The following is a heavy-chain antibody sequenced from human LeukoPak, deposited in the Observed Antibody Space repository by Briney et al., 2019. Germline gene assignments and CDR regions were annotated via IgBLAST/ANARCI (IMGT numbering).Heavy chain of an antibody. CDR2: INSGGSGT. CDR1: GFTFSSYW. CDR3: AREGGYYDSSGYAPNSDY. V-gene: IGHV3-74*01. D-gene: IGHD3-22*01. J-gene: IGHJ4*02. Sequence: GGSLRLSCAASGFTFSSYWMHWVRHAPGKGLVWVSRINSGGSGTTYADSVKGRFTISRDNAKNTLNLQMNSLRVEDTAVYYCAREGGYYDSSGYAPNSDYWGQGTLVTLSS.